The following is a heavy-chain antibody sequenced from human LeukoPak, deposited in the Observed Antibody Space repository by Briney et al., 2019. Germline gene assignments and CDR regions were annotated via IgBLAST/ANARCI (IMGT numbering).Heavy chain of an antibody. CDR3: ARGGSYEYFQH. Sequence: GGSLRLSCAASGFTVTSDYMTWVRQAPGKGLEWVANIKQDGSEKYYVDSVKGRFTISRDNAKNSLYLQVNSLRAEDTAVYYCARGGSYEYFQHWGQGTLVTVSS. D-gene: IGHD1-26*01. J-gene: IGHJ1*01. CDR1: GFTVTSDY. CDR2: IKQDGSEK. V-gene: IGHV3-7*04.